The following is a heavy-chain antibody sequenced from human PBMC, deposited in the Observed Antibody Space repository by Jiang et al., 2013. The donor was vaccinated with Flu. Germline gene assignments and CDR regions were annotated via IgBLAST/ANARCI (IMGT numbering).Heavy chain of an antibody. CDR2: IYPGDSDT. J-gene: IGHJ6*02. Sequence: GAEVKKPGESLKISCKGSGYSFSTYWIAWVRQMPGKGLEWMGIIYPGDSDTRYSPSFEGQVTISADKSISTAYLQWSSLKASDTAMYYCARRDYDYYYGMDVWGQGTTVTVSS. CDR1: GYSFSTYW. D-gene: IGHD2-21*02. V-gene: IGHV5-51*03. CDR3: ARRDYDYYYGMDV.